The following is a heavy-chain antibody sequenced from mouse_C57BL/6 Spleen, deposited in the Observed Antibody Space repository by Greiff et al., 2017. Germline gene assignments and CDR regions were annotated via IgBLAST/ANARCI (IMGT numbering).Heavy chain of an antibody. CDR1: GFTFSDYG. D-gene: IGHD2-5*01. CDR3: ARPYYSNVHYAMDY. Sequence: DVQLVESGGGLVKPGGSLKLSCAASGFTFSDYGMHWVRQAPEKGLEWVAYISSGSSTIYYADTVKGRFTIARDNAKNTLCLQMTSLRSEDTAMYYCARPYYSNVHYAMDYWGQGTSVTVSS. V-gene: IGHV5-17*01. CDR2: ISSGSSTI. J-gene: IGHJ4*01.